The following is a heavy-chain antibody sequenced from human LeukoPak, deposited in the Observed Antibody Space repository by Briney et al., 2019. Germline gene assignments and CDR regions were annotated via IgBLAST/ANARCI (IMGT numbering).Heavy chain of an antibody. J-gene: IGHJ4*02. Sequence: SETLSLTCAVYGGSFSGYYWSWIRQPPGKGLEWIGEINHSGSTNYNPSLKSRVTISVDTSKNQFSLKLNSVTAADTAVYYCARVGKSSSSSLFDYWGQGTLVTVSS. CDR3: ARVGKSSSSSLFDY. CDR1: GGSFSGYY. D-gene: IGHD6-6*01. CDR2: INHSGST. V-gene: IGHV4-34*01.